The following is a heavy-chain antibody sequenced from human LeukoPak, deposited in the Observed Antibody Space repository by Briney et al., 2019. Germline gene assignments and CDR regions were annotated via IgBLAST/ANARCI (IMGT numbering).Heavy chain of an antibody. CDR2: IKQDGSEK. V-gene: IGHV3-7*05. CDR3: ARDLAATGDY. D-gene: IGHD6-13*01. CDR1: GFTFSSYW. J-gene: IGHJ4*02. Sequence: GGSLRLSCAASGFTFSSYWMNWVRQAPGKGLEWVANIKQDGSEKYYVHSVKRRFTISRDNDKNTLYLQMNTLRAEDTAVYYCARDLAATGDYWGQGTLVSVSS.